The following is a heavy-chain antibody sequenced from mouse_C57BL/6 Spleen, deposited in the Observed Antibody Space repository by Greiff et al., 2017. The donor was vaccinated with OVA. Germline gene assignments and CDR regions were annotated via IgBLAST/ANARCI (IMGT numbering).Heavy chain of an antibody. V-gene: IGHV1-82*01. D-gene: IGHD1-1*02. J-gene: IGHJ3*01. CDR1: GYAFSSSW. Sequence: VQLQQSGPELVKPGASVKISCKASGYAFSSSWMNWVKQRPGKGLEWIGRIYPGDGDTNYNGKFKGKATLTADKSSSTAYMQLSSLTSEDSAVYYCASLWSPFAYWGQGTLVTVSA. CDR3: ASLWSPFAY. CDR2: IYPGDGDT.